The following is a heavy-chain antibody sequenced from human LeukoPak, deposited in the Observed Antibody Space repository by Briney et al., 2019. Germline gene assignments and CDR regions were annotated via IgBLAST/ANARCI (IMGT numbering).Heavy chain of an antibody. CDR3: ARAGPWQIDP. J-gene: IGHJ5*02. Sequence: KSSETLSLTCTVSGGSINSYYWSWIRQPPGKGLEWIGHVFYTGTSNYNPSLKSRVTISVDRSNKQFSLRLKSVTAADTAVYYCARAGPWQIDPWGQGTLVTVSS. CDR1: GGSINSYY. D-gene: IGHD3-10*01. V-gene: IGHV4-59*01. CDR2: VFYTGTS.